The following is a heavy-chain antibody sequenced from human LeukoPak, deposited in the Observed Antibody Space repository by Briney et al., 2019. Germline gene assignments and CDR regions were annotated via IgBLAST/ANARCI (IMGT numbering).Heavy chain of an antibody. Sequence: ASVTVSCKASGYTFTSYAMHWVRQAPGQRLEWMGWINAGNGNTKYSQKFQGGVTITRDTSASTAYMELSSLRSEDTAVYYCARADAFGGNYYFDYWGQGTLVTVSS. D-gene: IGHD4-23*01. CDR3: ARADAFGGNYYFDY. CDR2: INAGNGNT. V-gene: IGHV1-3*01. CDR1: GYTFTSYA. J-gene: IGHJ4*02.